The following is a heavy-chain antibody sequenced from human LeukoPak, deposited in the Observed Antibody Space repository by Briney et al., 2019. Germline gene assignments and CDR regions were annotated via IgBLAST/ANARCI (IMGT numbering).Heavy chain of an antibody. CDR1: GGSFSGYY. Sequence: SETLSLTCAVYGGSFSGYYWSWIRQPPGKGLEWIGEINHSGSTNYNPSLKSRVSISVETSKNQFSRKLSAATAAATSVYYCARRNGSGSYYNWFDPWGQGTLVTVSS. D-gene: IGHD3-10*01. J-gene: IGHJ5*02. V-gene: IGHV4-34*01. CDR3: ARRNGSGSYYNWFDP. CDR2: INHSGST.